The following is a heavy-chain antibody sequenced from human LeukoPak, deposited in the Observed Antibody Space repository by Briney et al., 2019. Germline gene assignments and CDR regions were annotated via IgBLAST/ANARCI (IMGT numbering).Heavy chain of an antibody. CDR1: GGSFSNYY. CDR2: INDSGTI. CDR3: ARRWNYGRNYYIDV. J-gene: IGHJ6*03. Sequence: SETLSLTCAVYGGSFSNYYWSWIRQPPGKGLEWIGEINDSGTINYNPSLMSRVTISVDKSKNQFPLKLSSVTAADTAVYYCARRWNYGRNYYIDVWGKGATVSVSS. D-gene: IGHD1-7*01. V-gene: IGHV4-34*01.